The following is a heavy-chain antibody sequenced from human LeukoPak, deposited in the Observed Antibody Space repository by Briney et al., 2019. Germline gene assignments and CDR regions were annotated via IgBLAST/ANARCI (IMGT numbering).Heavy chain of an antibody. CDR2: ISSSGSTI. CDR1: GFTFSSYE. CDR3: ATGYCSSTSCFR. D-gene: IGHD2-2*01. Sequence: GGSLRLSCAASGFTFSSYEMNWVRQAPGKGLEWVSYISSSGSTIYCADSVKGRFTISRDNAKNSLYLQMNSLRAEDTAVYYCATGYCSSTSCFRWGQGTLVTVSS. V-gene: IGHV3-48*03. J-gene: IGHJ4*02.